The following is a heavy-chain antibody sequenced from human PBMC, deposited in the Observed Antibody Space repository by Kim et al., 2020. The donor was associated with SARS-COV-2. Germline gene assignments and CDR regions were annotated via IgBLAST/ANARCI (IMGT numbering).Heavy chain of an antibody. J-gene: IGHJ4*02. CDR1: GFTFSSYG. V-gene: IGHV3-33*01. CDR2: IWYDGSNK. CDR3: ARDNCSGGSCYSGF. D-gene: IGHD2-15*01. Sequence: GGSLRLSCAASGFTFSSYGMHWVRQAPGKGLEWVAVIWYDGSNKYYADSVKGRFTISRDNSKNTLYLQMNSLRAEDTAVYYCARDNCSGGSCYSGFWGQGTLVTVSS.